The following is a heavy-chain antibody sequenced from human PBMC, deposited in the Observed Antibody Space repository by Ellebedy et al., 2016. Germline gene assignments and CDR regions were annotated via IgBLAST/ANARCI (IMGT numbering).Heavy chain of an antibody. CDR2: ISYDGSNE. CDR3: ARDRGDGYNQIDY. V-gene: IGHV3-30-3*01. D-gene: IGHD5-24*01. J-gene: IGHJ4*02. CDR1: GFTFSSFP. Sequence: GGSLRLXCAASGFTFSSFPMHWVRQAPGKGLESVGVISYDGSNEHYADSVRGRFTLSRDNSKNALYLQMNSLRVEDTAIYYCARDRGDGYNQIDYWGQGTLVTVSS.